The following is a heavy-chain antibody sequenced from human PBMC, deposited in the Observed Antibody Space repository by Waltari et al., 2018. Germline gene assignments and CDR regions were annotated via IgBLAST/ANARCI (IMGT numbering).Heavy chain of an antibody. CDR3: VRETTVNYGGY. V-gene: IGHV3-23*01. CDR2: MSAGGSS. J-gene: IGHJ4*02. Sequence: DVQLLESGGGMAQPGGSLRLSCAASGFTFSSHPMSWVRQAPEKGLEWVSGMSAGGSSYYADSVEGRFTISRDTSKNTLYLQMNSLRAEDTAIYYCVRETTVNYGGYWGQGTLVTVSS. D-gene: IGHD4-17*01. CDR1: GFTFSSHP.